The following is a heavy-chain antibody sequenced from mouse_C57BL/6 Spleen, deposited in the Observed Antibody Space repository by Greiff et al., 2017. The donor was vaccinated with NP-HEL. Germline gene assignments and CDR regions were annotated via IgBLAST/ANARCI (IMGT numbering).Heavy chain of an antibody. V-gene: IGHV5-4*01. CDR2: ISAGGSYT. CDR3: AREPYYYGSSPFGY. J-gene: IGHJ3*01. Sequence: EVKLMESGGGLVKPGGSLKLSCAASGFTFSSYAMSWVRQTPEKRLEWVATISAGGSYTYYPDNVKGRFTISRDNAKNNLYLQMSHLKSEDTAMYYCAREPYYYGSSPFGYWGQGTLVTVSA. D-gene: IGHD1-1*01. CDR1: GFTFSSYA.